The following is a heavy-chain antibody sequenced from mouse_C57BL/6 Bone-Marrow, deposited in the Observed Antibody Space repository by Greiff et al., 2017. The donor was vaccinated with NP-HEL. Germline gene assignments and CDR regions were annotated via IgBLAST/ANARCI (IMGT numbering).Heavy chain of an antibody. CDR1: GYTFTSYG. J-gene: IGHJ4*01. V-gene: IGHV1-81*01. CDR3: ASGLRYYYAMDY. Sequence: VQLQESGAELARPGASVKLSCKASGYTFTSYGISWVKQRTGQGLEWIGEIYPRSGNTYYNEKFKGKATLTADKSSSTAYMELRSLTSEDSAVYFCASGLRYYYAMDYWGQGTSVTVSS. D-gene: IGHD2-4*01. CDR2: IYPRSGNT.